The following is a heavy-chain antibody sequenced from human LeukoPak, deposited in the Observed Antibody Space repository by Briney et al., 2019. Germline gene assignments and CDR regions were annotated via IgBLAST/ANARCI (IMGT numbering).Heavy chain of an antibody. Sequence: GGSLRLSCAASGSTFSSYWMSWVRQAPGKGLEWVANIKQDGSEKYYVDSVKGRFTISRDNAKNSLYLQMNSLRDEDTALYYCATSAAGFDNWGQGTLVTVSS. CDR3: ATSAAGFDN. V-gene: IGHV3-7*01. J-gene: IGHJ4*02. D-gene: IGHD6-13*01. CDR1: GSTFSSYW. CDR2: IKQDGSEK.